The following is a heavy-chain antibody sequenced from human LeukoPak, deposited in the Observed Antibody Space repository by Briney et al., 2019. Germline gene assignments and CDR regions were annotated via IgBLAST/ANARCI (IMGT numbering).Heavy chain of an antibody. J-gene: IGHJ4*02. D-gene: IGHD5-24*01. Sequence: GESLKISCKGSGYSFTSYWISWVRQMPGKGLEWMGRIDPSDSYTNYSPSFQGHVTISADKSISTAYLQWSSLKASDTAMYYCARHGDGYNYDFDYWGRGTLVTVSS. V-gene: IGHV5-10-1*01. CDR2: IDPSDSYT. CDR1: GYSFTSYW. CDR3: ARHGDGYNYDFDY.